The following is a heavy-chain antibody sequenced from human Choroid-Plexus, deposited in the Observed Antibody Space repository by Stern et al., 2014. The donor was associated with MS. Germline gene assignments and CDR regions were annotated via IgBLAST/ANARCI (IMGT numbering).Heavy chain of an antibody. CDR1: GFTFGSCA. D-gene: IGHD2/OR15-2a*01. J-gene: IGHJ5*02. V-gene: IGHV3-30*18. CDR2: VSHDGSYK. Sequence: QVQLVQSGGGVVQPGRPLRLSCVASGFTFGSCAMHWVRQAPGKGLEWVGGVSHDGSYKYYADSVKGRFTISRDNSQNTLYMKMSSLRPEDTAVYYCAKDRQYLTYFFDHWGQGSLVTVSS. CDR3: AKDRQYLTYFFDH.